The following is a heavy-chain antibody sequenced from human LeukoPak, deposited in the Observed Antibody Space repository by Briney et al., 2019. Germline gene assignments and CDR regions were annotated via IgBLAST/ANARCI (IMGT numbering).Heavy chain of an antibody. D-gene: IGHD4-17*01. CDR2: ISGSGDNT. V-gene: IGHV3-23*01. CDR1: GFTFSSYA. Sequence: GGSLRLCCAASGFTFSSYAMSWVRQAPGKGLEWVSSISGSGDNTCYADSVKDRFSISRDNSKTTVSLQMNSLRAEDTAVYYCAKGRGTAVTSAANYWGQGTLVTVSS. CDR3: AKGRGTAVTSAANY. J-gene: IGHJ4*02.